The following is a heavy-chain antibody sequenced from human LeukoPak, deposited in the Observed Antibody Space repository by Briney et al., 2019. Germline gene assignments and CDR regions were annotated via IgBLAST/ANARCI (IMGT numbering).Heavy chain of an antibody. J-gene: IGHJ1*01. CDR1: GGSISSYY. D-gene: IGHD3-22*01. Sequence: SETLSLTCTVSGGSISSYYWSWIRQPAGKGLEWIGRIYASGSTNYNPSLNSRVTISVDTSKNQFSLKLSSVTAADTAVYYCARSSGYYFEYFHHWGQGTRVTVSS. CDR3: ARSSGYYFEYFHH. CDR2: IYASGST. V-gene: IGHV4-4*07.